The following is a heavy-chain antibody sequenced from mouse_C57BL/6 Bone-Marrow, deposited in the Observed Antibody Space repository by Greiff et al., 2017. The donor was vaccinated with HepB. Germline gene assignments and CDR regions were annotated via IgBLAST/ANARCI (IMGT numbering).Heavy chain of an antibody. CDR2: ISSGGSYT. CDR3: ARSSYPAWFAY. Sequence: EVQRVESGGDLVKPGGSLKLSCAASGFTFSSYGMSWVRQTPDKRLEWVATISSGGSYTYYPDSVKGRFTISRDNAKNTLYLQMSSLKSEDTAMYYCARSSYPAWFAYWGQGTLVTVSA. J-gene: IGHJ3*01. D-gene: IGHD1-1*01. CDR1: GFTFSSYG. V-gene: IGHV5-6*01.